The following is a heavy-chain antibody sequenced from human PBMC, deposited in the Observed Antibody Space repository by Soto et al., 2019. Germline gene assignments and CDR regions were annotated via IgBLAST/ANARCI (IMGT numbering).Heavy chain of an antibody. CDR3: AREVWSGYYSRWAMTV. CDR1: EFTFNSYG. CDR2: IRFDGNEK. Sequence: QVQLVESGGGVVQPGESLRLSCGASEFTFNSYGMHWVRQAPGKGLEWVAIIRFDGNEKHYADSVKGRFTISRDNSKNTLYLQMSSLRAEDTAVYYCAREVWSGYYSRWAMTVWGQGTTVTVSS. J-gene: IGHJ6*02. V-gene: IGHV3-30*02. D-gene: IGHD3-3*01.